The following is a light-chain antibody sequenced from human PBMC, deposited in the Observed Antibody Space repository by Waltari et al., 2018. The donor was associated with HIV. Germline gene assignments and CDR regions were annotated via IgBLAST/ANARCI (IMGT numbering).Light chain of an antibody. V-gene: IGLV3-25*03. CDR2: AGT. CDR3: ESADSTGSYYV. CDR1: ALAKQH. Sequence: SYELTQPPSMSVSPGQTATITCSGDALAKQHSYWYQQKAGQAPVLVILAGTERPSGIPERFPGTRSETTVTLTITGVQAEDEADYYCESADSTGSYYVFGRGTRLTVL. J-gene: IGLJ2*01.